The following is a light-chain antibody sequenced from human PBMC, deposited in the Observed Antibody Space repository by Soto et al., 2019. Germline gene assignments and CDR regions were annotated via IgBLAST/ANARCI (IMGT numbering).Light chain of an antibody. V-gene: IGKV3-15*01. Sequence: ELVMTQSPATLSVSPGERATLSCRASQSVSSNLAWYQQKHGQAPRLLLYGASTRATGIPGRCSGSGSGTEFTRNSTSLQSEDFAVYYCQRHIYWPSFGHGTKLAIK. CDR3: QRHIYWPS. CDR1: QSVSSN. J-gene: IGKJ2*01. CDR2: GAS.